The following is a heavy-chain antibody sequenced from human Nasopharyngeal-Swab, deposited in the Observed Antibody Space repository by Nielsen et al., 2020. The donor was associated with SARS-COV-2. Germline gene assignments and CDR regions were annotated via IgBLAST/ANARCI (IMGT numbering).Heavy chain of an antibody. CDR3: ARRGDYVWGSYRLILAFDI. CDR2: IYYSGST. CDR1: GGSISSSSYY. Sequence: SETLSLTCTVSGGSISSSSYYWGWIRQPPGKGLEWIGSIYYSGSTYYNPSLKSRVTISVDTSQNPFSLKLSSVTAADTAVYFCARRGDYVWGSYRLILAFDIWGQGTMVTVSS. D-gene: IGHD3-16*02. J-gene: IGHJ3*02. V-gene: IGHV4-39*01.